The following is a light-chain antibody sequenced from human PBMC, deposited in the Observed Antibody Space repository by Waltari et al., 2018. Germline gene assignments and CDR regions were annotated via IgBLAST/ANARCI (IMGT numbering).Light chain of an antibody. CDR2: GNS. Sequence: QSVLTQPPSVSGAPGQRVTIPCTGSSSNIGAGYDVHWYQPLPGTAPNLPTYGNSNRPSRVPDRFSGSKSGTSASLAITGLQAEDEADYYCQSYDSSLSGSVFGGGTKLTVL. CDR1: SSNIGAGYD. CDR3: QSYDSSLSGSV. J-gene: IGLJ2*01. V-gene: IGLV1-40*01.